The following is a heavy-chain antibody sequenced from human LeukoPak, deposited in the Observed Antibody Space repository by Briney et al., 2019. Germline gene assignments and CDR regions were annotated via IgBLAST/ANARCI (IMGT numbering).Heavy chain of an antibody. J-gene: IGHJ4*02. Sequence: GGSLRLSCAASGFTFSSYWTSWVRQAPGKGLEWVANIKQDGSEKYYVDSVKGRFTISRDNAKNSLYLQMNSLRAEDTAVYYCARGRNYAYPTLVDWGQGTLFTVSS. D-gene: IGHD1-7*01. CDR1: GFTFSSYW. V-gene: IGHV3-7*01. CDR2: IKQDGSEK. CDR3: ARGRNYAYPTLVD.